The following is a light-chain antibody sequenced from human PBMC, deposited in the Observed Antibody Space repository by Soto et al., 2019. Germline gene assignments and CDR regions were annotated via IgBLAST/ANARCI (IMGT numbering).Light chain of an antibody. CDR1: QSVSSN. CDR2: GAS. Sequence: DIVVTQSPATLFVSPGERATLSCRGSQSVSSNFAWYQQKPGQAPRLLIYGASTRATGIPARFSGSGSGTEFTLTISSLQPDDFATYYCQQYNTYPITFGQGTRLEI. CDR3: QQYNTYPIT. V-gene: IGKV3-15*01. J-gene: IGKJ5*01.